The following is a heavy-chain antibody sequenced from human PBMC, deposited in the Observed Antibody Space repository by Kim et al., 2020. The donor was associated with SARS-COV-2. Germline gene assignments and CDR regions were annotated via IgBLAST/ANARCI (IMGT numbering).Heavy chain of an antibody. CDR2: INHSGST. V-gene: IGHV4-34*01. CDR1: GGSFSGYY. J-gene: IGHJ4*02. D-gene: IGHD3-22*01. Sequence: SETLSLTCAVYGGSFSGYYWRWIRQPPGKGLEWIGEINHSGSTNYNPSLKSRVTISVDTSNNQFSLKLSSVTAADTAVYYCARVGYYDIFGDSSGYYSFFDYWGQGTLVTVSS. CDR3: ARVGYYDIFGDSSGYYSFFDY.